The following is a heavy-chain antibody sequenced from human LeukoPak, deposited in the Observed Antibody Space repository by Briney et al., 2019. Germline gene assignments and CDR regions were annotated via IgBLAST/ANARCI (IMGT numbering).Heavy chain of an antibody. CDR2: INHSGST. V-gene: IGHV4-34*01. D-gene: IGHD6-19*01. CDR3: ARGAAGYSSGWYEYYFDY. CDR1: GGSFSGYY. Sequence: SETLSLTCAVYGGSFSGYYWSWIRQPPGKGLEWIGEINHSGSTNYNPSLKSRVTISVDTSKNQFSLKLSSVTAADTAVYYCARGAAGYSSGWYEYYFDYWGQGTLVTVSS. J-gene: IGHJ4*02.